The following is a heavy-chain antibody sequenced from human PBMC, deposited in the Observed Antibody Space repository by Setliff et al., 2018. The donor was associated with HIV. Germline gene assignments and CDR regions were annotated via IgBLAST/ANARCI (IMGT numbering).Heavy chain of an antibody. CDR3: ARFISGKDAFET. Sequence: ETLSLTCTVSGVSISTFYWSWIRQPPGKGLEWIGYIYTGGSTNYKPSLKRRVTISVDTSKSQFSLRLTSVTAADTAIYYRARFISGKDAFETWGQGTMVTVSS. V-gene: IGHV4-4*09. J-gene: IGHJ3*02. CDR1: GVSISTFY. D-gene: IGHD3-10*01. CDR2: IYTGGST.